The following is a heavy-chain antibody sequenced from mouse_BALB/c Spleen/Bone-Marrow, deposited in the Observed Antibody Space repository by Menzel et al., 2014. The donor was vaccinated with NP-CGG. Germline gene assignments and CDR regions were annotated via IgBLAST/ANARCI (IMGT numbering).Heavy chain of an antibody. J-gene: IGHJ4*01. V-gene: IGHV7-3*02. Sequence: EVMLVESGGGLVQPGSSLRLSCATSGFTFTDYYMNWVRQPPGKALEWLGFIRSKANGYTTEFSASVKGRFTISRDNSQSILYLQMNTLRAEDSATYYCARYDGYSDNAMDYWGQGTSVTVSS. CDR3: ARYDGYSDNAMDY. CDR2: IRSKANGYTT. D-gene: IGHD2-3*01. CDR1: GFTFTDYY.